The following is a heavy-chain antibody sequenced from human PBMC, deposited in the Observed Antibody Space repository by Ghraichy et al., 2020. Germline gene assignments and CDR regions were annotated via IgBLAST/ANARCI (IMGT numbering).Heavy chain of an antibody. J-gene: IGHJ5*01. Sequence: GGSLRLSCAASGFTFSNNAMSWVRQAPGRGLEWVSSISGSGGNTYYADSVNGRFTVSRDNSKNMLFLQMNSLGAEDTAVYYCAKDFRHTFNRDWYGWLDSWGRGTLVTVSS. CDR2: ISGSGGNT. V-gene: IGHV3-23*01. CDR1: GFTFSNNA. D-gene: IGHD3/OR15-3a*01. CDR3: AKDFRHTFNRDWYGWLDS.